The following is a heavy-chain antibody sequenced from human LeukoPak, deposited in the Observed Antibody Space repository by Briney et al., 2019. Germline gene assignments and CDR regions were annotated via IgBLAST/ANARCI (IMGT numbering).Heavy chain of an antibody. D-gene: IGHD3-22*01. CDR3: ARSRYYYDSSGYKRGYFDY. J-gene: IGHJ4*02. V-gene: IGHV4-39*07. Sequence: PSETLSLTCTVSGGSISSSSYYWGWIRQPPGKGLEWIGSIYYSGSTYYNPSLKSRVTISVDRSKNQFSLKLSSVTAADTAVYYCARSRYYYDSSGYKRGYFDYWGQGTLVTVSS. CDR1: GGSISSSSYY. CDR2: IYYSGST.